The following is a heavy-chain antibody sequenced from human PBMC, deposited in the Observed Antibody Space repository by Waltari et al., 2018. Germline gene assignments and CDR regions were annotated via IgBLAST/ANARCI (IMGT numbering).Heavy chain of an antibody. J-gene: IGHJ4*02. CDR1: GYSINSGYY. V-gene: IGHV4-38-2*01. CDR3: ARLRSFSDY. Sequence: QVQLQESGPGLVKPSETLSLTCAVSGYSINSGYYWGWIRQPPGKGLEWIGSIFHNGNTYYTPSLKSRGSMSVDTSKNQFSLKVTSVTAADTAVYYCARLRSFSDYWGQGTLVTVSS. CDR2: IFHNGNT.